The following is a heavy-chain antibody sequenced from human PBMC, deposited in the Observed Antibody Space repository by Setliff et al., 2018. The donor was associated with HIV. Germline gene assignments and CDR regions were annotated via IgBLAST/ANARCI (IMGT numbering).Heavy chain of an antibody. V-gene: IGHV4-59*01. D-gene: IGHD1-7*01. Sequence: SETLSLTCTVSGGSISGYYWSWIRQPPGKGLEWIGYIYYIGNTNYNPSLKGRVTLSVDTSKNQLSLKLSSVTAADTAVYYCARGDGTKYYYYYYMDVWGKGTTVTVSS. J-gene: IGHJ6*03. CDR3: ARGDGTKYYYYYYMDV. CDR1: GGSISGYY. CDR2: IYYIGNT.